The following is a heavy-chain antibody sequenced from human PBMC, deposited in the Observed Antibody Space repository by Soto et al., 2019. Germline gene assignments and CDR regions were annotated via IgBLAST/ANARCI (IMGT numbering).Heavy chain of an antibody. CDR3: AMETSQNDEAWWVEP. Sequence: ASVKVSCKASGYISTSHWTHWVRQAPGQGLEWMGVISPSGEATNYAQRLKGRATITRDTSTSTPYMELSSLRYDDTAVYYCAMETSQNDEAWWVEPWG. CDR1: GYISTSHW. J-gene: IGHJ5*02. V-gene: IGHV1-46*01. CDR2: ISPSGEAT. D-gene: IGHD3-3*01.